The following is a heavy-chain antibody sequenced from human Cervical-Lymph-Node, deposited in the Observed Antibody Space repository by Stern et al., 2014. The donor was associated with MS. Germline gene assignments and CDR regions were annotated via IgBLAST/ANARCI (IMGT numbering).Heavy chain of an antibody. CDR2: INPQSGDT. J-gene: IGHJ6*02. CDR3: ARGRNSLGYSYHDMDV. CDR1: GYTFTDYY. V-gene: IGHV1-2*04. Sequence: QMQLVQSGAEVKRTGASVKVSCKAAGYTFTDYYIHWVRQAPGQGLEWMGWINPQSGDTSLAQKFQGWLTMTRDTSISTAYMELSRLRSDDTAVYHCARGRNSLGYSYHDMDVWGQGTTVSVSS. D-gene: IGHD3-22*01.